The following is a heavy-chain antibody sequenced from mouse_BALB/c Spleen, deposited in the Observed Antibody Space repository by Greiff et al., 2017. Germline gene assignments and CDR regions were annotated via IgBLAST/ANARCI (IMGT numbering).Heavy chain of an antibody. CDR3: AREYGNLYAMDY. Sequence: EVKLVESGGDLVKPGGSLKLSCAASGFTFSSYGMSWVRQTPDKRLEWVATISSGGSYTYYPDSVKGRFTISRDNAKNTLYLQMSSLKSEDTAMYYCAREYGNLYAMDYWGQGTSVTVSS. CDR2: ISSGGSYT. V-gene: IGHV5-6*01. CDR1: GFTFSSYG. D-gene: IGHD2-10*02. J-gene: IGHJ4*01.